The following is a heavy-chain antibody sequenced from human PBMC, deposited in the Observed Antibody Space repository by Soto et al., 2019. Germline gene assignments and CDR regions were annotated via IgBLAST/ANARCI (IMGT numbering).Heavy chain of an antibody. Sequence: PSETLSLTCRASGGSLGVYDLRWIRQPPGKGLEWIGYIYYSGSTNYNPSLKSRVTISVDTSKNQFSLKLSSVTAADTAVYYCASKGAADSWVQGTMVTFSS. D-gene: IGHD1-26*01. CDR2: IYYSGST. CDR1: GGSLGVYD. J-gene: IGHJ3*02. CDR3: ASKGAADS. V-gene: IGHV4-59*01.